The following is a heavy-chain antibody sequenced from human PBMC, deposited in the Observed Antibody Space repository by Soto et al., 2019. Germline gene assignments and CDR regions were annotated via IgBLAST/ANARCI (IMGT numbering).Heavy chain of an antibody. Sequence: PSETLSLTCNVSGVSIINTIYYWGWIRQPPGKGLEWIGTVYFDGTTFYNPSLKSRLIISVDTSKNQFSLSLTSVTSADTAFYYCARHGSSWGQGTLVTVSS. CDR3: ARHGSS. V-gene: IGHV4-39*01. CDR1: GVSIINTIYY. CDR2: VYFDGTT. J-gene: IGHJ5*02.